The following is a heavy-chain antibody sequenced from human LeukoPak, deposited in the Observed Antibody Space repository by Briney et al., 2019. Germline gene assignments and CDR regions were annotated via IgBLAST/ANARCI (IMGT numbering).Heavy chain of an antibody. CDR1: GYTFTSYG. J-gene: IGHJ4*02. CDR2: ISTYNGNT. D-gene: IGHD6-19*01. V-gene: IGHV1-18*01. Sequence: GASVKVSCKASGYTFTSYGISWVRQVPGQGLEWMGWISTYNGNTHYAQKLQGRVTMTTDTSTSTAYMELRSLRSDDTAVYYCARSSLAVAGSVFDYWGQGTLVT. CDR3: ARSSLAVAGSVFDY.